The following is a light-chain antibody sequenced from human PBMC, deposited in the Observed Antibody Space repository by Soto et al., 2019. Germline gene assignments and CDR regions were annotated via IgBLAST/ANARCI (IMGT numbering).Light chain of an antibody. Sequence: VIWMTQSPSLLSASTGDRVTISCRVSPGVSNFLAWYQQKPGKAPKILIYAASTLQTGVPSRFSGSGSGTDFTLTISKLQSEDFATYYCQQYYSFPGTFGQGTKVEI. CDR1: PGVSNF. CDR2: AAS. J-gene: IGKJ1*01. CDR3: QQYYSFPGT. V-gene: IGKV1D-8*01.